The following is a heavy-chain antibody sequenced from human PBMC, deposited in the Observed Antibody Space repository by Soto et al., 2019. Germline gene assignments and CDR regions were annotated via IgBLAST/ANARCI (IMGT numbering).Heavy chain of an antibody. CDR1: GFTFSSYA. Sequence: QVQLVESGGGVVQPGRSLRLSCAASGFTFSSYAMHWVRQAPGKGLEWVAVISYDGSNKYYADSVKGRFTISRDNSKNPLYLQMNSLRAEDTAVYYCARGGGYSSSSVPIDHRRGAFDYWGQGTLVTVSS. CDR2: ISYDGSNK. J-gene: IGHJ4*02. D-gene: IGHD6-6*01. V-gene: IGHV3-30-3*01. CDR3: ARGGGYSSSSVPIDHRRGAFDY.